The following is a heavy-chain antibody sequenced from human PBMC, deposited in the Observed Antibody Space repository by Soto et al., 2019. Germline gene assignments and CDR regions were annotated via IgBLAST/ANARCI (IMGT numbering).Heavy chain of an antibody. V-gene: IGHV3-33*01. D-gene: IGHD2-2*02. J-gene: IGHJ4*02. CDR1: GFTFSSYG. CDR3: ARAGYCSSTSCYIGLDY. Sequence: PGGSLRLSCAASGFTFSSYGMHWVRQAPGKGLEWVAVIWYDGSNKYYADSVKGRFTISRDNSKNTLYLQMNSLRAEDTAVYYCARAGYCSSTSCYIGLDYWGQGTLVTVSS. CDR2: IWYDGSNK.